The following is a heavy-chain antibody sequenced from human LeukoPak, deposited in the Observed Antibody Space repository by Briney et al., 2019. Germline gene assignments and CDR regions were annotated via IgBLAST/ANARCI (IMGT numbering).Heavy chain of an antibody. V-gene: IGHV1-2*02. J-gene: IGHJ4*02. CDR1: GYTFTGYY. Sequence: ASVKVSCKASGYTFTGYYMHWVRQAPGQGLEWMGWINPNSGGTNYAQKFQGRVTMTRDTSISTAYMEPSRLRSDDTAVYYCARTITMVRGVIIPLGYWGQGTLVTVSS. D-gene: IGHD3-10*01. CDR3: ARTITMVRGVIIPLGY. CDR2: INPNSGGT.